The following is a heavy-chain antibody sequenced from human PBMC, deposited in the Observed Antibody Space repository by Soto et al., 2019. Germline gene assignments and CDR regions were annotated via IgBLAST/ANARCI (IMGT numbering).Heavy chain of an antibody. CDR1: GGSISSSSYY. J-gene: IGHJ6*02. CDR3: ARGGWELPPEGGMDV. Sequence: QLQLQESGPGLVKPSETLSLTCTVSGGSISSSSYYWGWIRQPPGKGLEWIGSIYYSGSTYYNPSPKSRVTRAVDTSKNQFSLKLSSVPAADTAVYYCARGGWELPPEGGMDVWGQGTTVTVSS. V-gene: IGHV4-39*01. D-gene: IGHD1-26*01. CDR2: IYYSGST.